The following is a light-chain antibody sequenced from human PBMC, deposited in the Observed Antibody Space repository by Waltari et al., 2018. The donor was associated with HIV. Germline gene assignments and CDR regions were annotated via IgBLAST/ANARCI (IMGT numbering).Light chain of an antibody. V-gene: IGLV2-14*03. CDR1: SSHVGGSNS. CDR2: HVS. Sequence: QSALTQPASVSGSPGQSITISCTGPSSHVGGSNSVSWYQQHPGKAPKLMIFHVSNRPSGVSTRFSGSKSGNTASLTISALQAEDEADYYCSSDTSDSTYVFGTGTQVTLL. J-gene: IGLJ1*01. CDR3: SSDTSDSTYV.